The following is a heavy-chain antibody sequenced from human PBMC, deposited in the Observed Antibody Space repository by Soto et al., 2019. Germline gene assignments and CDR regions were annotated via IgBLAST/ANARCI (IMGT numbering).Heavy chain of an antibody. CDR1: GYSFTSYW. Sequence: PGESLKISCKGSGYSFTSYWIGWVRQMPGKGLEWKGIIYPGDSDTRYSPSFQGQVTISADKSISTAYLQWSSLKASDTAMYYCARTAAAGKYYYGVDVWSQGTTVTVS. CDR3: ARTAAAGKYYYGVDV. V-gene: IGHV5-51*01. CDR2: IYPGDSDT. D-gene: IGHD6-13*01. J-gene: IGHJ6*02.